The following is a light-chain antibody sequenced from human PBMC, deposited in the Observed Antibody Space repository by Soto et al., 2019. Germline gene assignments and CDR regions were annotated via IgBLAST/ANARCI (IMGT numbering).Light chain of an antibody. J-gene: IGKJ1*01. CDR1: QSVSSN. CDR3: QFYGDPSKT. CDR2: DAS. V-gene: IGKV3-20*01. Sequence: EIVLTQSPGTLSLSPGERATLSCRASQSVSSNLAWYQQKPGRSPRLLIFDASTRATGIPDRFTGSGSGTDFTLTISRLEPEDFAVYYCQFYGDPSKTFGQGTKVDIK.